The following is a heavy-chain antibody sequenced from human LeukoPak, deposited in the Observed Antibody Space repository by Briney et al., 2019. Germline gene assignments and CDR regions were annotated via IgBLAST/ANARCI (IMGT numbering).Heavy chain of an antibody. CDR1: GYTFTSYG. V-gene: IGHV1-18*04. CDR3: AREKTGPMVRGVTPDY. D-gene: IGHD3-10*01. J-gene: IGHJ4*02. Sequence: ASVKVSCKVSGYTFTSYGISWVRQAPGQGLEWMGWISAYNGNTNYAQKLQGRDTMTTDTSTSTAYMELRSLRSDDTAVYYCAREKTGPMVRGVTPDYWGQGTLVTVSS. CDR2: ISAYNGNT.